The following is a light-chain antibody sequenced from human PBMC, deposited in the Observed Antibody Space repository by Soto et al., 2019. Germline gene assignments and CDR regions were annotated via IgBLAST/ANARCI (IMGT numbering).Light chain of an antibody. J-gene: IGLJ2*01. CDR1: SSDVGGYNY. CDR3: CSYAGRFGVL. V-gene: IGLV2-11*01. CDR2: DVT. Sequence: QSALTQPRSVSGSPGQSVTISCTGTSSDVGGYNYVSWYQQHPDKAPKLMVYDVTERPSGVPDRFSGSKSGNLASLTISGLQDEDEADYYCCSYAGRFGVLFGGGTKVTVL.